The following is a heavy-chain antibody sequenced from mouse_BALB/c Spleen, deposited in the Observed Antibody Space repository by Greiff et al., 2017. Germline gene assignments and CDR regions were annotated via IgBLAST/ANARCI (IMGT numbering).Heavy chain of an antibody. CDR3: ARGITTGYYFDY. J-gene: IGHJ2*01. CDR2: ISTYYGDA. Sequence: QVQLKESGAELVRPGVSVKISCKGSGYTFTDYAMHWVKQSHAKSLEWIGVISTYYGDASYNQKFKGKATMTVDKSSSTAYMELARLTSEDSAIYYCARGITTGYYFDYWGQGTTLTVSS. V-gene: IGHV1S137*01. D-gene: IGHD2-4*01. CDR1: GYTFTDYA.